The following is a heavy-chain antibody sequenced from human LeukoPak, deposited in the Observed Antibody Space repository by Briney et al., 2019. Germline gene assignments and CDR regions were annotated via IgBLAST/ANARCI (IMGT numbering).Heavy chain of an antibody. J-gene: IGHJ4*02. D-gene: IGHD3-3*01. Sequence: GRSLRLSCAASGFTFSSYGMHWVRQAPGKGLEWVAVIWYDGSNKYYADSVKGRFTISRDNSKNTLYLQMNSLRAEDTAVYYCARVGSGTAAFDYWGQGTLVTVSS. CDR2: IWYDGSNK. CDR1: GFTFSSYG. CDR3: ARVGSGTAAFDY. V-gene: IGHV3-33*01.